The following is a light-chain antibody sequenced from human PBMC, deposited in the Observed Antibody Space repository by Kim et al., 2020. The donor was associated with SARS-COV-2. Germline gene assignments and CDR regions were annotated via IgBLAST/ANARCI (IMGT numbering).Light chain of an antibody. CDR1: RLERKY. CDR3: QAWDNSVV. CDR2: QDT. J-gene: IGLJ2*01. V-gene: IGLV3-1*01. Sequence: VSVSPGQTAGITCCGHRLERKYGYWYQQKPGQSPLLVMSQDTKRPSGIAERFSGSTSGSRATLTISGTQAMDEADYYCQAWDNSVVFGGGTKVTVL.